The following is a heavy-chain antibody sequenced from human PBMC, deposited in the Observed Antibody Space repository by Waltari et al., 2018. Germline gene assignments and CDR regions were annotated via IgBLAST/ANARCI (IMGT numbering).Heavy chain of an antibody. D-gene: IGHD3-16*01. CDR1: GFTFGAHA. CDR3: SRVSASGDGMDV. J-gene: IGHJ6*02. Sequence: EVQLVESEGGLVQPGRSLRLSCTTSGFTFGAHALSWFRQAPGKGLEWVGFIRSKIYGGTADYAASVKGRFTVSRDDSKSIAYLQMDSLKTEDTAVYYCSRVSASGDGMDVWGQGTTVTVSS. CDR2: IRSKIYGGTA. V-gene: IGHV3-49*03.